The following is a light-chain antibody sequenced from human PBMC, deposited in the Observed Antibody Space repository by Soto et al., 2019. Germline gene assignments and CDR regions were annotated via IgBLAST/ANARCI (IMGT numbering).Light chain of an antibody. J-gene: IGLJ2*01. CDR2: EVT. Sequence: QSVLTQPASVSGSPGQSITISCTGTSGDIGSYNRVSWYQQHPGKAPKLIIYEVTDRPSGVSNRFSGSKSGNTASLPISGLQAEDEADYYCSSYTSSSTLVVFGGGTKVTVL. CDR1: SGDIGSYNR. CDR3: SSYTSSSTLVV. V-gene: IGLV2-14*01.